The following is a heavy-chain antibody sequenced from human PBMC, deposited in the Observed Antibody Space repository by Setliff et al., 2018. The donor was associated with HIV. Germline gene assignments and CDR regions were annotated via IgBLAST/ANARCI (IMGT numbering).Heavy chain of an antibody. CDR1: GYTFTDFG. V-gene: IGHV1-69*13. CDR3: ARGLGNFVPDLIGYFDY. D-gene: IGHD3-3*02. Sequence: GASVKVSCKASGYTFTDFGLSWVRQAPGQGLEWMGGIIPILGPANYAQKFQGRVTITAGEYTTTSYMELRNLRSEDTAIYYCARGLGNFVPDLIGYFDYWGQGTLVTVSS. CDR2: IIPILGPA. J-gene: IGHJ4*02.